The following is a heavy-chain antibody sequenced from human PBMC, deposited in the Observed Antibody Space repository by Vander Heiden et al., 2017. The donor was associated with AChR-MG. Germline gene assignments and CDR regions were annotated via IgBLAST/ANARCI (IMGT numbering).Heavy chain of an antibody. V-gene: IGHV3-9*01. CDR3: AKGGNNLGELYS. J-gene: IGHJ4*02. D-gene: IGHD3-16*01. CDR1: GSTFDDYA. Sequence: EVQLLDSGGALAQPGGSVRLLCPASGSTFDDYAMHRVRQAPEKGLEWVSGISWNSGSIGYADSVKGRFTISRDNAKNSLYLQMNSLRAEDTALYYCAKGGNNLGELYSWCQGPLVTVSS. CDR2: ISWNSGSI.